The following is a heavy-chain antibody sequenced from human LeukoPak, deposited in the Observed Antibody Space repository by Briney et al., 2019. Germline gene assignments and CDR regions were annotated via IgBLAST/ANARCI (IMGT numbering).Heavy chain of an antibody. CDR2: IRRKSSGGTT. Sequence: GGSPRLSCTGSGFTFGDCSMTWVRQAPGKGLEWVGFIRRKSSGGTTEYAPSVKDRFTISRDDSKNIAYLQMNNLKTEDTGVYYCTGSGYYDFWSGTRWGQGTLVVVSS. V-gene: IGHV3-49*04. J-gene: IGHJ4*02. CDR3: TGSGYYDFWSGTR. CDR1: GFTFGDCS. D-gene: IGHD3-3*01.